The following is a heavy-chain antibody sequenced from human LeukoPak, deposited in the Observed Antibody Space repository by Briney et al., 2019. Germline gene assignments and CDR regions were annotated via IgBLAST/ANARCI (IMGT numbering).Heavy chain of an antibody. CDR3: ARALVEMATTDAFDI. V-gene: IGHV1-18*01. J-gene: IGHJ3*02. CDR2: ISAYNGNT. D-gene: IGHD5-24*01. Sequence: ASVKVSCKASGYTFTSYGISWVRQAPGQGLEWMGWISAYNGNTNYAQKLQGRVTMTTDTSASTAYMELSSLRSEDTAVYYCARALVEMATTDAFDIWGRGTMVTVSS. CDR1: GYTFTSYG.